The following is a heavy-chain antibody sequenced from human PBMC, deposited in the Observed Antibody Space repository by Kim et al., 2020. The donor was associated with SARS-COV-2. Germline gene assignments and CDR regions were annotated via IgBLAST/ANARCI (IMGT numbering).Heavy chain of an antibody. CDR3: ARDSSVRGVRNWFDP. Sequence: SVKVSCKASGGTFSSYAISWVRQAPGQGLEWMGGIIPIFGTANYAQKFQGRVTITADESTSTAYMELSSLRSEDTAVYYCARDSSVRGVRNWFDPWGQGTLVTVSS. CDR2: IIPIFGTA. J-gene: IGHJ5*02. CDR1: GGTFSSYA. V-gene: IGHV1-69*13. D-gene: IGHD3-10*01.